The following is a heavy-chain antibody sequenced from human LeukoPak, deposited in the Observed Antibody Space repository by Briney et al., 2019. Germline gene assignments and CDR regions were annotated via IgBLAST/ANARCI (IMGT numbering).Heavy chain of an antibody. D-gene: IGHD3-16*02. J-gene: IGHJ4*02. CDR1: GFTFSTYA. Sequence: GGSLRLSCAASGFTFSTYAMSWVRQAPGKGLEWVSTISGSGANTYYADSVRGRFTISRDNSKNTLYLHMNSLRAEDTAVYYCAKERPGYTNPYYFDYWGQGTLVTVSS. CDR2: ISGSGANT. V-gene: IGHV3-23*01. CDR3: AKERPGYTNPYYFDY.